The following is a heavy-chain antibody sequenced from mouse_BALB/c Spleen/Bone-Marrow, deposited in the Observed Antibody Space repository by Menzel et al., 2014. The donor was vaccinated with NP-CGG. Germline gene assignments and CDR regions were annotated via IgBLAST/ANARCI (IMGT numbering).Heavy chain of an antibody. D-gene: IGHD1-1*01. J-gene: IGHJ1*01. CDR3: ARLNYYGKLFV. CDR2: INPDSSTI. CDR1: GYDFSRYW. V-gene: IGHV4-1*02. Sequence: EVQLQQSGGGLVQPGGSLKLSCAASGYDFSRYWMSWVRQAPGKGLEWIGEINPDSSTINYTPSLKDKFIISRDNAKSTLYLQMSKVRSDDTALYYCARLNYYGKLFVWGAGTTVTVSS.